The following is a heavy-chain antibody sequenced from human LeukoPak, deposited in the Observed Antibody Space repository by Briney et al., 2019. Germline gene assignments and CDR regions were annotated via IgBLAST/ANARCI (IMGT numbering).Heavy chain of an antibody. J-gene: IGHJ6*02. CDR1: GFTVSSNY. V-gene: IGHV3-53*01. CDR2: IYSGGST. D-gene: IGHD3-3*01. CDR3: ARTPPYYDFWSGYDYYYYYGMDV. Sequence: GGSLRLSCAASGFTVSSNYMSWVRQAPGKGLEWVSVIYSGGSTYYADSVKGRFTISRDNSKNTLYLQMNSLRAEDTAVYHCARTPPYYDFWSGYDYYYYYGMDVWGQGTTVTVSS.